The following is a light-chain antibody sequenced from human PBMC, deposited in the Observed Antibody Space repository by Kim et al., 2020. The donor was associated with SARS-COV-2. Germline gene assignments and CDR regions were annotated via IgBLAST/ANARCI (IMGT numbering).Light chain of an antibody. Sequence: EIVLTQSPATLSLSPGERVTLSCRASQSVTSFLAWYQQKPGQAPRLLIYDASNRATGIPARFSGSGSGTDFTLTISSLEPEDLAVYYCQQRSNWPLTFGGGTKVEI. CDR1: QSVTSF. V-gene: IGKV3-11*01. J-gene: IGKJ4*01. CDR2: DAS. CDR3: QQRSNWPLT.